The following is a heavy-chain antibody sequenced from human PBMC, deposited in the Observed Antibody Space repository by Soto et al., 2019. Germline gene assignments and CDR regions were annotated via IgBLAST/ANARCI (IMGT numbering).Heavy chain of an antibody. CDR1: GFTLSSYS. Sequence: GSLRLSCAASGFTLSSYSMNWVRQAPGKGLEWVSYISSSTIYYADSVEGRFTISRDNAKNSLYLQMDSLRAEDTAVYYCARDKSLGNPAAKLDYWGQGPLVTVSS. J-gene: IGHJ4*02. CDR2: ISSSTI. D-gene: IGHD2-2*01. V-gene: IGHV3-48*04. CDR3: ARDKSLGNPAAKLDY.